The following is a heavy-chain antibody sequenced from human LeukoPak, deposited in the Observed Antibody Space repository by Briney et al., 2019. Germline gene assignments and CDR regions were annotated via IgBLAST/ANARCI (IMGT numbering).Heavy chain of an antibody. CDR3: TRVSWRGEIF. V-gene: IGHV3-23*01. Sequence: GGTLRLSCAASGFIFSRYGMSWVRQAPGKGLEWVSAISGSGGTTYYTDSVKGRFTISRDNAKKSLFLQMTSLRAEDTALYYCTRVSWRGEIFWGQGTLVSVSS. D-gene: IGHD3-3*01. CDR2: ISGSGGTT. J-gene: IGHJ4*02. CDR1: GFIFSRYG.